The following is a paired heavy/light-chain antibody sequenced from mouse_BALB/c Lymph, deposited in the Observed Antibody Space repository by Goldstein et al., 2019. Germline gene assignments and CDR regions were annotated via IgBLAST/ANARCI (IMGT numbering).Light chain of an antibody. CDR1: QSLLNSGNQKNY. J-gene: IGKJ2*01. V-gene: IGKV8-28*01. CDR2: GAS. CDR3: QNDHSYPYT. Sequence: DIVMTQSPSSLSVSAGEKVTMSCKSSQSLLNSGNQKNYLAWYQQKPGQPPKLLIYGASTRESGVPDRFTGSGSGTDFTLTISSVQAEDLAVYYCQNDHSYPYTFGGGTKLEIK.
Heavy chain of an antibody. V-gene: IGHV5-9-1*01. CDR2: ISSGGSYT. CDR3: ARNYRYDGYAMDY. J-gene: IGHJ4*01. D-gene: IGHD2-14*01. Sequence: EVMLVESGGGLVKPGGSLKLSCAASGFTFSSYAMSWVRQTPEKRLEWVATISSGGSYTYYPDSVKGRFTISRDNAKNTLYLQMSSLRSEDTAMYYCARNYRYDGYAMDYWGQGTSVTVSS. CDR1: GFTFSSYA.